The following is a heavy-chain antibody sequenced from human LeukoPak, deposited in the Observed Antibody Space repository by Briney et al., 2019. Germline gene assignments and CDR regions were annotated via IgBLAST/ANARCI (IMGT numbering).Heavy chain of an antibody. V-gene: IGHV4-4*07. Sequence: SETLSLTCTVSGGSISSYYWSWIRQPAGKGLEWIGRIYTSGSTNYNPSLKSRVTMSVDTSKNQFSLKLSSVTAADTAVYYCARGGGSGTSHGDYYYYYMDVWGKGTTVTVSS. D-gene: IGHD3-10*01. CDR1: GGSISSYY. J-gene: IGHJ6*03. CDR3: ARGGGSGTSHGDYYYYYMDV. CDR2: IYTSGST.